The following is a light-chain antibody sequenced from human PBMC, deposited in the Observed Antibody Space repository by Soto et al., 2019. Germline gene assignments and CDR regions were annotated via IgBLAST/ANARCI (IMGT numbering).Light chain of an antibody. V-gene: IGKV1-5*03. Sequence: DIQMTQSPSTLSASLGDRVTITCRASQSISTWLAWYQQKPGKAPKLLIYKASSLQSGVPSRFSGSGSGTDFTLTITSLQPDDFATYYCQQYNSPITFGQGTRLEIK. J-gene: IGKJ5*01. CDR1: QSISTW. CDR3: QQYNSPIT. CDR2: KAS.